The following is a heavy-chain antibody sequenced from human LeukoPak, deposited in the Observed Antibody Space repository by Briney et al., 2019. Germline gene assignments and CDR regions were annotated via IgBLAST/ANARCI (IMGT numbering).Heavy chain of an antibody. CDR3: AKETCGGDCYEPYYFDY. J-gene: IGHJ4*02. Sequence: GGSLRLSCAASGFTFNNYYMTWVRQAPGKGLEWVAFIRYDGSNKYYADSVKGRFTISRDNSKNTLYLQMNSLRAEDTAVYYCAKETCGGDCYEPYYFDYWGQGTLVTVSS. CDR2: IRYDGSNK. D-gene: IGHD2-21*02. V-gene: IGHV3-30*02. CDR1: GFTFNNYY.